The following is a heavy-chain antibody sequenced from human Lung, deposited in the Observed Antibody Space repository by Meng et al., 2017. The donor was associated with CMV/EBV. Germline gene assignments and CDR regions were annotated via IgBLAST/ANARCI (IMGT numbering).Heavy chain of an antibody. V-gene: IGHV3-30*02. D-gene: IGHD6-13*01. CDR2: IRYDGSNK. J-gene: IGHJ5*02. CDR1: GFTFSSYG. Sequence: GGSXRLXXAASGFTFSSYGMHWVRQAPGKGLEWVAFIRYDGSNKYYADSVKGRFTISRDNSKNTLYLQMNSLRAEDTAVYYCAKDSPIGYSRPSRGNWFDPXGQGXLVTVSS. CDR3: AKDSPIGYSRPSRGNWFDP.